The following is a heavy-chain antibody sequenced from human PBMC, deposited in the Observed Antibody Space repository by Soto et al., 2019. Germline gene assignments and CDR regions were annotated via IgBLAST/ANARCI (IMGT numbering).Heavy chain of an antibody. J-gene: IGHJ4*02. CDR1: GGFISSSDYY. CDR3: ARYDILTGYYGY. Sequence: SETLSLTCTVSGGFISSSDYYWGWIRQPPGKGLEWIGYIYYSGSTNYNPSLKSRVTISVDTSKNQFSLKLSSVTAADTAVYYCARYDILTGYYGYWGQGTLVTAPQ. CDR2: IYYSGST. V-gene: IGHV4-61*05. D-gene: IGHD3-9*01.